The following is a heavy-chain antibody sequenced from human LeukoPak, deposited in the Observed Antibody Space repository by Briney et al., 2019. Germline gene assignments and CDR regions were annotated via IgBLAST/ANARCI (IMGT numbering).Heavy chain of an antibody. Sequence: PGGSLRLSCAASGFTFSSYGMSWVRQAPGKGLEWVSTITGNGGGTYYADSVKGRFTISRDNSKNTLHLHMNSLRAEDTAVYYCAKDSSSRPFDCWGQGTLVTASS. D-gene: IGHD6-13*01. J-gene: IGHJ4*02. CDR3: AKDSSSRPFDC. V-gene: IGHV3-23*01. CDR1: GFTFSSYG. CDR2: ITGNGGGT.